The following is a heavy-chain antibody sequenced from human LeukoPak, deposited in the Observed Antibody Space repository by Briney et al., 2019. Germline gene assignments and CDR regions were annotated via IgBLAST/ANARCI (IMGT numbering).Heavy chain of an antibody. D-gene: IGHD4-17*01. CDR2: ISSSSSYI. Sequence: GGSLRLSCAASGFTFSSYSMNWVRQAPEKGLEWVSSISSSSSYIYYADSVKGRFTISRDNAKNSLYLQMNSLRAEDTAVYYCARDQGYGDYVDASNIWGQGTMVTVSS. V-gene: IGHV3-21*01. J-gene: IGHJ3*02. CDR3: ARDQGYGDYVDASNI. CDR1: GFTFSSYS.